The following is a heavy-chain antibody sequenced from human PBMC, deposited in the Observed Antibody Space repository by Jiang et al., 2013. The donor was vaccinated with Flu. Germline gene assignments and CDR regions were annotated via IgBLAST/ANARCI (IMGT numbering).Heavy chain of an antibody. CDR1: GFSLSTSGMC. CDR2: IDWDDDK. J-gene: IGHJ3*02. CDR3: ARPAMVRGVIIDAFDI. D-gene: IGHD3-10*01. V-gene: IGHV2-70*11. Sequence: KPTQTLTLTCTFSGFSLSTSGMCVSWIRQPPGKALEWLARIDWDDDKYYSTSLKPRLSISKDTSKNQVVLTMTNMDPVDTATYYCARPAMVRGVIIDAFDIWGQGTMVTVSS.